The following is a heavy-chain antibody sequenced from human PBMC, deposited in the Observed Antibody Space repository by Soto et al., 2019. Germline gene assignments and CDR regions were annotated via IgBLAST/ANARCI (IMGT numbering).Heavy chain of an antibody. CDR2: IYSGGST. J-gene: IGHJ6*02. CDR1: GFTVSSNY. CDR3: ASDAIENYYYYYGMDV. D-gene: IGHD3-22*01. V-gene: IGHV3-66*01. Sequence: EVQLVESGGGLVQPGGSLRLSCAASGFTVSSNYMSWVRQAPGKGLEWVSVIYSGGSTYYADSVKGRFTISRDNSKNTLYLQMNSLRAEDTAVYYCASDAIENYYYYYGMDVWGQGTTVTVSS.